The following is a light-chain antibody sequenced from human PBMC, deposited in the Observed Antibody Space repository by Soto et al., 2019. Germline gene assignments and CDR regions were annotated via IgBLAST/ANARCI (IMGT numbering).Light chain of an antibody. J-gene: IGKJ2*01. CDR2: AAS. CDR3: QKYNSAPHT. V-gene: IGKV1-27*01. CDR1: QGISNY. Sequence: DIQMTQSPSSLSASVGDRVTMTCRSRQGISNYLAWYQQKPGKVPKLLIYAASTLQSGVTSRFSGSGSGTDFTLTISSLQPEDVATYYCQKYNSAPHTFGQGTKLEIK.